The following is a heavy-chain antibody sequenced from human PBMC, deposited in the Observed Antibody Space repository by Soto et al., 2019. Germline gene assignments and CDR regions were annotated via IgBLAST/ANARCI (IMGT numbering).Heavy chain of an antibody. D-gene: IGHD6-25*01. CDR1: CGSISGYF. Sequence: SETLSLTCTVSCGSISGYFWTWIRQPPGKGLEWIGYIYYGGNTNYNPSLKSRVAISLDTSKNHFSLKLNSVTAADTAVYYCARSSSGYRFDPWGQGTLVTVSS. CDR3: ARSSSGYRFDP. V-gene: IGHV4-59*01. J-gene: IGHJ5*02. CDR2: IYYGGNT.